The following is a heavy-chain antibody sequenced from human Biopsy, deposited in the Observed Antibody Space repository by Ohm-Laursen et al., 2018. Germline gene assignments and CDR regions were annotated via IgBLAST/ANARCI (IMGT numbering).Heavy chain of an antibody. CDR1: GFTLSHYC. CDR3: AGDSSGTGRAGGMDD. CDR2: INHASTPI. V-gene: IGHV3-21*01. D-gene: IGHD1/OR15-1a*01. J-gene: IGHJ6*02. Sequence: SLRLSCTASGFTLSHYCMNWVRQAPGKGLAWVSYINHASTPIYDADSVKGRITVTRDNAKNSLNLQLNSLRAEDTAVYNCAGDSSGTGRAGGMDDWGQGTMVTVSS.